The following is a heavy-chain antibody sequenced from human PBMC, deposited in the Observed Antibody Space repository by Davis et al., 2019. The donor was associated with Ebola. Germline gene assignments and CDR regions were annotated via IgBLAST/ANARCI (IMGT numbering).Heavy chain of an antibody. CDR3: ARDTWFGDWFGDGMDV. CDR2: IRSKANSYAT. V-gene: IGHV3-73*01. J-gene: IGHJ6*02. CDR1: GFTFSGSA. D-gene: IGHD3-10*01. Sequence: PGGSLRLSCAASGFTFSGSAMHWVRQASGKGLEWVGRIRSKANSYATAYAASVKGRFTISRDDSKNTAYLQMNSLKTEDTAVYYCARDTWFGDWFGDGMDVWGQGTTVTVSS.